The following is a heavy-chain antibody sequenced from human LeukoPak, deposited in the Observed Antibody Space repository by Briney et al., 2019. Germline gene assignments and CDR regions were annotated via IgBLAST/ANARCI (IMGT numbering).Heavy chain of an antibody. CDR2: IYYSGST. Sequence: SETLSLTCTVSGGSISSSSYYWGWIRQPPGKGLEWIGSIYYSGSTYYNPSLKSRVTISVDTSKNQFSLKLSSVTAADTAVYYCARVGEFVYASSGYSLDYWGQGTLVTVSS. J-gene: IGHJ4*02. CDR1: GGSISSSSYY. CDR3: ARVGEFVYASSGYSLDY. V-gene: IGHV4-39*07. D-gene: IGHD3-22*01.